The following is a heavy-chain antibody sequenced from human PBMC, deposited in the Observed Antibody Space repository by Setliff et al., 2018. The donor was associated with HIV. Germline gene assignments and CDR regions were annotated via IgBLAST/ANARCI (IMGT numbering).Heavy chain of an antibody. V-gene: IGHV4-39*07. J-gene: IGHJ6*03. CDR3: VRTNYYYYYMDV. CDR2: IYYSGST. Sequence: PSETLSLTCTVSGGSIRSSSSYWGWIRQPPGKGLEWIGIIYYSGSTYYKPSLKSRVSISVLRSTDQFFLRLNSVTAADTAVYYCVRTNYYYYYMDVWGKGTTVTVSS. CDR1: GGSIRSSSSY.